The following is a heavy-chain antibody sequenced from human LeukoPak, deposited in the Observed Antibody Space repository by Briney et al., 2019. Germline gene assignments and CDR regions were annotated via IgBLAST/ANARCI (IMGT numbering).Heavy chain of an antibody. CDR1: GFSFSSYA. D-gene: IGHD4-23*01. CDR2: ISYDGSNK. Sequence: GRSLRLSCAASGFSFSSYAMHWVRQAPGKGLEWVAVISYDGSNKYYADSVKGRLTISRDNSKNTLYLQMNSLRAEDTAVYYCARDWGLRWSFDYWGQGTLVTVSS. J-gene: IGHJ4*02. V-gene: IGHV3-30*01. CDR3: ARDWGLRWSFDY.